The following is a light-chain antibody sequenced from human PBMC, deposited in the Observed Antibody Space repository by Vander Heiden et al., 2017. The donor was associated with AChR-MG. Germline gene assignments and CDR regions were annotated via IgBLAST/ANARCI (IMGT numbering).Light chain of an antibody. J-gene: IGLJ1*01. CDR2: DVS. CDR3: CSYAGSYTLV. V-gene: IGLV2-11*01. CDR1: SSDVGGYNY. Sequence: QSALTQPRSVSGSPGQSVTLSCTGTSSDVGGYNYVSWYQQHPGKAPKLMIYDVSKRPSRVPDRFSGSKSGNTASLTISGLQAEDEADYYCCSYAGSYTLVFGTGTKVTVL.